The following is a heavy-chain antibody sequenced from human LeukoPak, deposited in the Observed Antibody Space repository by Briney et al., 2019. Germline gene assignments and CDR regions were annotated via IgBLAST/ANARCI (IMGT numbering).Heavy chain of an antibody. V-gene: IGHV4-4*02. CDR1: GGSISSSNW. CDR2: IYHSGST. Sequence: PSETLSLTCAVSGGSISSSNWWSWVRQPPGKGLEWIGEIYHSGSTNYNPSLKSRVNISVDKSKNQFSLKLSSVTAADTPVYYCASSSLRFLEWYYNYWGQGTLVTVSS. CDR3: ASSSLRFLEWYYNY. J-gene: IGHJ4*02. D-gene: IGHD3-3*01.